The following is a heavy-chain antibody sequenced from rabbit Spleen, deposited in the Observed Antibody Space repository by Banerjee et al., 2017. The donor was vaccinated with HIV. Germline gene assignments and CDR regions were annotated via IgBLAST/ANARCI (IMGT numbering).Heavy chain of an antibody. D-gene: IGHD1-1*01. CDR3: ARAFTSSDIINL. CDR1: GFSFSSSYY. J-gene: IGHJ4*01. V-gene: IGHV1S40*01. Sequence: EESGGDLVKPGASLTLTCTTSGFSFSSSYYMCWVRQAPGKGLEWIACIYGGGGSSTAYASWAKGRFTISKTSSTTVPLQMTSLTAADTATYFCARAFTSSDIINLWGQGTLVTVS. CDR2: IYGGGGSST.